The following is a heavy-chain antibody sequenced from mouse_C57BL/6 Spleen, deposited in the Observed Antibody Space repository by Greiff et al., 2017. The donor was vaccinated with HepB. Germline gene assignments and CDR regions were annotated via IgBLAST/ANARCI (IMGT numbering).Heavy chain of an antibody. D-gene: IGHD2-1*01. J-gene: IGHJ2*01. CDR1: GFTFSSYT. V-gene: IGHV5-9*01. CDR2: ISGGGGNT. Sequence: EVKVVESGGGLVKPGGSLKLSCAASGFTFSSYTMSWVRQTPEKRLEWVATISGGGGNTYYPDSVKGRFTISRDNAKNTLYLQMSSLRSEDTALYYCARHRGLYYGNYDYFDYWGQGTTLTVSS. CDR3: ARHRGLYYGNYDYFDY.